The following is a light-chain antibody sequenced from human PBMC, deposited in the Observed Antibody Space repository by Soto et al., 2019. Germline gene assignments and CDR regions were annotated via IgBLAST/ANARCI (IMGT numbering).Light chain of an antibody. Sequence: QSVLTQPASVSGSPGQSITISCTGSSSDVGSYNLVSWYQQHPGKAPKLMIYEGSKRPSGVSNRFSGSKSGNTASLTISGLQAEDEADYYCCSYAGSSTLLFGGGIKLTVL. CDR3: CSYAGSSTLL. J-gene: IGLJ2*01. CDR2: EGS. CDR1: SSDVGSYNL. V-gene: IGLV2-23*01.